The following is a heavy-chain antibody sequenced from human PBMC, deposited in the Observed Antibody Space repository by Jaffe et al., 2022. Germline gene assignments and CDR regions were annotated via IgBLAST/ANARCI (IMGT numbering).Heavy chain of an antibody. CDR2: ISWDGGST. V-gene: IGHV3-43D*04. CDR1: GFTFDDYA. CDR3: AKDLLSLSDGVPAAASGLDY. Sequence: EVQLVESGGVVVQPGGSLRLSCAASGFTFDDYAMHWVRQAPGKGLEWVSLISWDGGSTYYADSVKGRFTISRDNSKNSLYLQMNSLRAEDTALYYCAKDLLSLSDGVPAAASGLDYWGQGTLVTVSS. J-gene: IGHJ4*02. D-gene: IGHD2-2*01.